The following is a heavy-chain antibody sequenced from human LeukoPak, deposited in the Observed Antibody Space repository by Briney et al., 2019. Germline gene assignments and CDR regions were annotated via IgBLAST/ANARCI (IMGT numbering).Heavy chain of an antibody. CDR1: GFTFDDYS. Sequence: GRSLGLSCAASGFTFDDYSMHWVRQAPGKGLEWVSGISWNSGSAGYADSVKGRFTISRDSAKNSLYLQMNSLRTEDTALYYCAKDRTYSAYAALDYWGQGTLVTVSS. V-gene: IGHV3-9*01. CDR3: AKDRTYSAYAALDY. D-gene: IGHD5-12*01. J-gene: IGHJ4*02. CDR2: ISWNSGSA.